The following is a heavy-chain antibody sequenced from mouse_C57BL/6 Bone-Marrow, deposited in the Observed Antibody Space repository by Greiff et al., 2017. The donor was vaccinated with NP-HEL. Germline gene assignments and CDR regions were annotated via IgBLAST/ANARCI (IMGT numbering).Heavy chain of an antibody. J-gene: IGHJ4*01. D-gene: IGHD1-1*01. CDR2: IYPGDGDT. CDR1: GYAFSSSW. CDR3: ARSRGGHYYGSHYAMDY. Sequence: QVQLQQSGPELVKPGASVKISCKASGYAFSSSWMNWVKQRPGKGLEWIGRIYPGDGDTNYNGKFKGKATLTADKASSTAYMQLSSLTSEDSAVYFCARSRGGHYYGSHYAMDYWGQGTSVTVSS. V-gene: IGHV1-82*01.